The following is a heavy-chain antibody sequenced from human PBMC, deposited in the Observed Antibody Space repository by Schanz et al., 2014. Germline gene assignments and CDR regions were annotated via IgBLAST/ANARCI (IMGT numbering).Heavy chain of an antibody. CDR3: ARGYTKTTSNSHFDF. CDR1: GFTFSSFA. CDR2: ISHDGSNK. J-gene: IGHJ4*02. V-gene: IGHV3-30*04. D-gene: IGHD6-6*01. Sequence: QVQLVESGGGVVQPGRSLRLSCAASGFTFSSFAMHWVRQAPGKGLEWVAVISHDGSNKKYADSVKGRFTISRDSSRNTLYLQMNSLRAEDTAVYFCARGYTKTTSNSHFDFWGQGTQVIVSS.